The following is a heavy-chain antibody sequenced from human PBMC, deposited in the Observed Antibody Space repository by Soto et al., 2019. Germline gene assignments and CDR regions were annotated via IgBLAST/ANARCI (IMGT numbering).Heavy chain of an antibody. CDR3: ARADSSSWALFDY. J-gene: IGHJ4*02. V-gene: IGHV4-59*01. CDR2: IYYSGST. CDR1: GGSISSYY. Sequence: PSETLSLTCTVSGGSISSYYWSWIRQPPGKGLEWIGYIYYSGSTNYNPSLKSRVTISVDTSKNQFSLKLSSVTAADTAVYYCARADSSSWALFDYWGQGTLVTVSS. D-gene: IGHD6-13*01.